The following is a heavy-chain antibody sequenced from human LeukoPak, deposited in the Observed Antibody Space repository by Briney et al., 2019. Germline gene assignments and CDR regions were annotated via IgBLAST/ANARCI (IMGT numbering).Heavy chain of an antibody. CDR1: GFTFSNAW. CDR2: INHSGST. Sequence: PGGSLRLSCAASGFTFSNAWMSWVRQPPGKGLEWIGEINHSGSTNYNPSLKSRVTISVDTSKNQFSLKLSSVTAADTAVYYCARIDSYYYDSSGYYPLNYFDYWGQGTLVTVSS. CDR3: ARIDSYYYDSSGYYPLNYFDY. V-gene: IGHV4-34*01. D-gene: IGHD3-22*01. J-gene: IGHJ4*02.